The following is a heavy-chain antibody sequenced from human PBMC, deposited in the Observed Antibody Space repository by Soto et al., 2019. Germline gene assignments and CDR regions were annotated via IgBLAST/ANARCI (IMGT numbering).Heavy chain of an antibody. D-gene: IGHD6-19*01. V-gene: IGHV3-21*01. CDR2: ISSSSSYI. Sequence: GGSLRLSCAASGFTFTTYAMNWVRQAPGKGLEWVSSISSSSSYIYYADSVKGRFTISRDNAKNSLYLQMNSLRAEDTAVYYCARDSSGWADYWGQGTLVTVSS. CDR3: ARDSSGWADY. J-gene: IGHJ4*02. CDR1: GFTFTTYA.